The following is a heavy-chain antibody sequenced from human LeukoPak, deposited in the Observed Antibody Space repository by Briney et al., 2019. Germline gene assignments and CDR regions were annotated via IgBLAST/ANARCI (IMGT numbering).Heavy chain of an antibody. V-gene: IGHV3-21*01. CDR1: GFTFSSYS. CDR3: ARVRHPIRFLEWLLYY. CDR2: ISSSSSYI. Sequence: PGGSLRLSCAASGFTFSSYSMNWVRQAPGKGLEWVSSISSSSSYIYYADSVKGRFTISRDNAKNSLYLQMNSLRAEDTAVYYCARVRHPIRFLEWLLYYWGQGTLVTVSS. J-gene: IGHJ4*02. D-gene: IGHD3-3*01.